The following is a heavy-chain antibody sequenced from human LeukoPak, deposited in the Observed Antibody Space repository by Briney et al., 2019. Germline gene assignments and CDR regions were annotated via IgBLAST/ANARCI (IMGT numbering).Heavy chain of an antibody. CDR2: ISSSSSYI. Sequence: GGSLRLSCAASGFTFSSYSMNWVRQAPGKGLEWVSSISSSSSYIYYADSVKGRFTISRDNAKNSLYLQMNSMRAEDTAVYYCARGSGHYYVDVWGKGTTVTVSS. V-gene: IGHV3-21*01. J-gene: IGHJ6*03. CDR3: ARGSGHYYVDV. CDR1: GFTFSSYS.